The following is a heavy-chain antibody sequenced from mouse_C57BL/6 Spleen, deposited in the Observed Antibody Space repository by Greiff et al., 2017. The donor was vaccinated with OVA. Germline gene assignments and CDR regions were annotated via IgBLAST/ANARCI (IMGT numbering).Heavy chain of an antibody. D-gene: IGHD1-1*01. CDR2: FYPGSGSI. CDR3: ARHEGDHYGSSDEREIYAMDY. V-gene: IGHV1-62-2*01. Sequence: VQLQQSGAELVKPGASVKLSCKASGYTFTEYTIHWVKQRPGKGLEWIGWFYPGSGSITYNEKFKDKATLTADKSSSTVYMELSRLTSEDSAVCGWARHEGDHYGSSDEREIYAMDYWGQGTSVTVSS. CDR1: GYTFTEYT. J-gene: IGHJ4*01.